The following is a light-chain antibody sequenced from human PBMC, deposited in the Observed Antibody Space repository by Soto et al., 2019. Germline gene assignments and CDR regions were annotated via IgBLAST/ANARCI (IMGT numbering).Light chain of an antibody. CDR1: QSVRSDY. V-gene: IGKV3-20*01. CDR2: GAS. CDR3: QQYGSSPRT. Sequence: EIVLTQSPGTLSLSPGEIATLSCRASQSVRSDYLAWYQQKPGQAPRLHIYGASTRATGIPDRFTGSGSGTDFTLTISRLEPEDFAVYYCQQYGSSPRTFGQGTKVDI. J-gene: IGKJ1*01.